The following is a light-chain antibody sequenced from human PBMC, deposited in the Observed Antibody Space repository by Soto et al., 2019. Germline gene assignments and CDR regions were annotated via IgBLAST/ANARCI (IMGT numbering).Light chain of an antibody. CDR2: GAS. Sequence: EIVMTQSPATLSVSPGDRASLSCRASQSVSSKLAWYQQKPGQAPSLLISGASTRATGIPARFSGSGSGTEFTLTISSLRSEDLAVYYCQQYNNWPPTFGQGTKVEIK. J-gene: IGKJ1*01. V-gene: IGKV3-15*01. CDR3: QQYNNWPPT. CDR1: QSVSSK.